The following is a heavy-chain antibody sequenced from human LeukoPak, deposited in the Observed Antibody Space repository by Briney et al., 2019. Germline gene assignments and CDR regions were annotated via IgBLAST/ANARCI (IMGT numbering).Heavy chain of an antibody. Sequence: GGSLRLSCAASGFTFSNYEMSWVRQTPRRGLEWVSHIYTDNNIKEAGAVKGRFTISRDNAKNSLYLQMNSLRAEDTAIYYCARASNSPFDYWGQGTLVTVSS. J-gene: IGHJ4*02. V-gene: IGHV3-48*03. CDR2: IYTDNNI. CDR3: ARASNSPFDY. CDR1: GFTFSNYE. D-gene: IGHD2-21*01.